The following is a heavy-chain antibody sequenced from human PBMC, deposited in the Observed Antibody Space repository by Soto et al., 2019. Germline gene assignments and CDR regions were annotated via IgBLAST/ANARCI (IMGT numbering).Heavy chain of an antibody. V-gene: IGHV3-23*01. J-gene: IGHJ3*02. CDR1: GFIFGNYM. D-gene: IGHD2-15*01. CDR2: IRDGGEST. Sequence: EVQLLESGGGLVQPGESLRLSCAFSGFIFGNYMMTWVRQAPGKGLEWVSTIRDGGESTYYADSVKGRFTISRDNSKNTFYLQMHSLGVEDTAVYYCAPHGQCSGCSCHYDAFDIRGQVTMVTVSS. CDR3: APHGQCSGCSCHYDAFDI.